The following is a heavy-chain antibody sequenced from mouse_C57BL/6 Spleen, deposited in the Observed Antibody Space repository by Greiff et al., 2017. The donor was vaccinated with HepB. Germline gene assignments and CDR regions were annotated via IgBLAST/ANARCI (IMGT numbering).Heavy chain of an antibody. CDR3: ARISMGDQGYYAMDY. CDR1: GFSLTSYG. D-gene: IGHD1-1*02. CDR2: IWSGGST. Sequence: QVQLQQSGPGLVQPSQSLSITCTVSGFSLTSYGVHWVRQSPGKGLEWLGVIWSGGSTDYNAAFISRLSISKDNSKSQVFFKMNSLQADDTAIYYCARISMGDQGYYAMDYWGQGTSVTVSS. J-gene: IGHJ4*01. V-gene: IGHV2-2*01.